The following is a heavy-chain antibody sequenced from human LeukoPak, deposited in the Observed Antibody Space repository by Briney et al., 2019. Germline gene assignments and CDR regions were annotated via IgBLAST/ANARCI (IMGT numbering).Heavy chain of an antibody. D-gene: IGHD3-10*01. Sequence: PSETLSLTCTVSGGSISSSYYWGWIRQPPGKGLECIGTIYYSGSTYYNPSLKSRFTISVDTSKNQFSLKLSSVTAADTAVYYCARHPHYYGSIPLDYFDYWGQGTLVTVSS. V-gene: IGHV4-39*01. J-gene: IGHJ4*02. CDR2: IYYSGST. CDR1: GGSISSSYY. CDR3: ARHPHYYGSIPLDYFDY.